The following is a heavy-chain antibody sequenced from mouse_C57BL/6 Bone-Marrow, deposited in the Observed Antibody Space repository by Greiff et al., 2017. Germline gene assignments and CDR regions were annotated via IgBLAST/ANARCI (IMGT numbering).Heavy chain of an antibody. CDR2: INPSTGGT. CDR3: ARRNPVAPGDY. Sequence: VQLQQSGPELVKPGASVKISCKASGYSFTGYYMNWVKQSPEKSLEWIGEINPSTGGTTYNQKFKAKATLTVDKSSSTAYMQLKSLTSEDSAVDYCARRNPVAPGDYWGQGTTLTVSS. V-gene: IGHV1-42*01. CDR1: GYSFTGYY. J-gene: IGHJ2*01. D-gene: IGHD1-3*01.